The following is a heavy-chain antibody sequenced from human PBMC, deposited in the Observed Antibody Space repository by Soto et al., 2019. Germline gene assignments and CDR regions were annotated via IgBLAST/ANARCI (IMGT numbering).Heavy chain of an antibody. V-gene: IGHV4-31*03. CDR1: GDSISSGGYY. Sequence: SETLSLTCTVSGDSISSGGYYWTWIRQHPGKGLEWIGYISYSGSTYFNPSLKSRVTMTVDTSKNHFSLKLSSVTAADTAVYYCAREGNIAAAPRECCYFDYWGQGTLVTVSS. CDR3: AREGNIAAAPRECCYFDY. D-gene: IGHD6-13*01. CDR2: ISYSGST. J-gene: IGHJ4*02.